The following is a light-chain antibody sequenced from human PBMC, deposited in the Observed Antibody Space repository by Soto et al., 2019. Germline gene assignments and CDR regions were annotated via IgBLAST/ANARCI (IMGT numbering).Light chain of an antibody. Sequence: LTQPHSVSESPGKTVTISCTRSSGSIASNYVQWYQQRPGSVPTTVIYEDNQRPSGVPDRFSGSIDSSSNSASLTISGLKTEDEADYYCQSYDGGWVFGGGTKLTVL. CDR1: SGSIASNY. V-gene: IGLV6-57*04. J-gene: IGLJ3*02. CDR3: QSYDGGWV. CDR2: EDN.